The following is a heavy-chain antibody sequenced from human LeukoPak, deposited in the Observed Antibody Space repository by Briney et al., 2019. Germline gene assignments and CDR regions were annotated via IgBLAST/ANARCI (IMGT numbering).Heavy chain of an antibody. CDR2: INPAGNYG. Sequence: PGGSLRLSCAASGFTFSNYWIHWVRQAPGKGLVWVSRINPAGNYGNYADSVKGRFTISRDNSKNTLYLQMNSLRAEDTAVYYCAKGPNYYGMDVWGQGTTVTVSS. J-gene: IGHJ6*02. CDR1: GFTFSNYW. V-gene: IGHV3-74*01. CDR3: AKGPNYYGMDV.